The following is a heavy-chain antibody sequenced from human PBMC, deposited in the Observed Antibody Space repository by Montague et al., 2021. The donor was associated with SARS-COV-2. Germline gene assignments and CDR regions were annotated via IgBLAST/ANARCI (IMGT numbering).Heavy chain of an antibody. Sequence: SETLSLTCTVSAGSISSHYWSWIRQPPGKALEWIGYVYYTGSTKYNPSLKSRVTMSVDTPKNRFSLSLRSVTAADTAVYYCATYYDILTGYYIDAFDIWGQGTMVTVSS. CDR3: ATYYDILTGYYIDAFDI. J-gene: IGHJ3*02. D-gene: IGHD3-9*01. V-gene: IGHV4-59*08. CDR2: VYYTGST. CDR1: AGSISSHY.